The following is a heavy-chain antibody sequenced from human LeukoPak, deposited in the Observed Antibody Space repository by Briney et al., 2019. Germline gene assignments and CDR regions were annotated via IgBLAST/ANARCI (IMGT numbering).Heavy chain of an antibody. CDR1: GFTFSGSA. CDR2: IRSKANSYAT. Sequence: GGSLRLSCAASGFTFSGSAMHWVRQASGKGLEWVGRIRSKANSYATAYAVSVKGRFTISRDDSKNTAYLQMNSLKTEDTAVYYCTRHLESYYYGSGSQIWGQGTLVTASS. CDR3: TRHLESYYYGSGSQI. V-gene: IGHV3-73*01. D-gene: IGHD3-10*01. J-gene: IGHJ4*02.